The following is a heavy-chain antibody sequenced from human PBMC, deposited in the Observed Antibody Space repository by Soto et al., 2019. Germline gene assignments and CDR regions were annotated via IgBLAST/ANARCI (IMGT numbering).Heavy chain of an antibody. Sequence: EVQLVESGGGLVQPGRSLRLSCAASGFTFDDYAMYWVRQAPGKGLEWVSGISWNSGSIGYADSVKGRFTISRDNAKNSLYLQMNSLRAEDTALYYCVKANIYSSSSGLRSFHYWGQGTLVTVSS. J-gene: IGHJ4*02. CDR3: VKANIYSSSSGLRSFHY. CDR2: ISWNSGSI. V-gene: IGHV3-9*01. CDR1: GFTFDDYA. D-gene: IGHD6-6*01.